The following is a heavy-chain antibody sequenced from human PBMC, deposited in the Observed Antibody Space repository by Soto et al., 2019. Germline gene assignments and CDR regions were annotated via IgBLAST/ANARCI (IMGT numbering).Heavy chain of an antibody. CDR3: AAPLTRGYSYGFHYYYGMDV. V-gene: IGHV4-39*01. D-gene: IGHD5-18*01. CDR2: IYYSGST. CDR1: GGSISSSSYY. J-gene: IGHJ6*02. Sequence: KTSETLSLTCTVSGGSISSSSYYWGWIRQPPGKGLEWIGSIYYSGSTYYNPSLKSRVTISVDTSKNQFSLKLSSVTAADTAVYYCAAPLTRGYSYGFHYYYGMDVWGQGTTVTVSS.